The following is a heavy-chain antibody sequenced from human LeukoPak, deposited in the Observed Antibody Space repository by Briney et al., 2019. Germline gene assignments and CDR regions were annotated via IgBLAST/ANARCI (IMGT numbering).Heavy chain of an antibody. V-gene: IGHV3-23*01. J-gene: IGHJ3*02. CDR1: GFTFSTYA. Sequence: PGGSLRLSCAASGFTFSTYAMTWVRQAPGKGLEWVSAISGSGGSTYYADSVKGRFTISRDNSKNTLYLQMNSLRAEDTAVYYCAKPMTTVVGSDAFDIWGQGTMVTVSS. D-gene: IGHD4-23*01. CDR2: ISGSGGST. CDR3: AKPMTTVVGSDAFDI.